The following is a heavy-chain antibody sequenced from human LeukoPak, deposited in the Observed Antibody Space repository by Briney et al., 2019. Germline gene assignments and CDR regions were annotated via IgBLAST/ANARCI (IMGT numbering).Heavy chain of an antibody. CDR2: IRYDGSNK. CDR3: ARDLYSYGELDY. V-gene: IGHV3-30*02. CDR1: EFTFSSYS. Sequence: PGGSLRLSCAASEFTFSSYSMNWVRQAPGKGLEWVAFIRYDGSNKYYADSVKGRFTISRDNSKNTLYLQMNSLRAEDTAVYYCARDLYSYGELDYWGQGTLVTVSS. D-gene: IGHD5-18*01. J-gene: IGHJ4*02.